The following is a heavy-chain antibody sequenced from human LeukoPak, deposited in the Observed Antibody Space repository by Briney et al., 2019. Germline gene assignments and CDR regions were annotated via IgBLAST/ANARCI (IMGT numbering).Heavy chain of an antibody. V-gene: IGHV4-59*01. CDR1: GGSISSYY. CDR3: AREMATYYYYYMDV. D-gene: IGHD5-24*01. Sequence: SETLSLTCTVSGGSISSYYWSWIRQPPGKGLEWIGYIYYSGSTNYNPSLKSRVTISVDTSKNQFSLKLSSVTAADTAVYYCAREMATYYYYYMDVWSKGTTVTVSS. J-gene: IGHJ6*03. CDR2: IYYSGST.